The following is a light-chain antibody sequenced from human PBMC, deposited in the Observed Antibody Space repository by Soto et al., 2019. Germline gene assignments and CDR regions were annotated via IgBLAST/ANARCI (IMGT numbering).Light chain of an antibody. V-gene: IGKV1-8*01. CDR2: AAS. CDR1: QGISSY. Sequence: AIRMTQSPSSFSASTGDRVTITCRASQGISSYLAWYQQKPGKAPKLLISAASTLQSGVPSRFSGSGSGTDFTLTISCLQSEDFATYYYQQYYSYPSTFGGGTQVEIK. CDR3: QQYYSYPST. J-gene: IGKJ4*01.